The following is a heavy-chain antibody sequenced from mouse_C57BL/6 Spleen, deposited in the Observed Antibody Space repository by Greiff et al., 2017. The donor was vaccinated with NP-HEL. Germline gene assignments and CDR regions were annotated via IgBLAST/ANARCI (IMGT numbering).Heavy chain of an antibody. Sequence: VQLKQSGTVLARPGASVKMSCKTSGYTFTSYWMHWVKQRPGQGLEWIGAIYPGNSDTSYNQKFKGKAKLTAVTSASTAYMELSSLTNEDSAVYCSTRSYYYGSSYVSYAMEDWGQGTSVTVSS. J-gene: IGHJ4*01. CDR3: TRSYYYGSSYVSYAMED. CDR2: IYPGNSDT. D-gene: IGHD1-1*01. V-gene: IGHV1-5*01. CDR1: GYTFTSYW.